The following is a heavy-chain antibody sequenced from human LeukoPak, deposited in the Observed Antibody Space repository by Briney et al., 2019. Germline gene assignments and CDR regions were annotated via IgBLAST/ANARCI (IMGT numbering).Heavy chain of an antibody. CDR1: GYTFTGYY. V-gene: IGHV1-2*02. Sequence: ASVKVSCKASGYTFTGYYMHWVRQAPGQGLEWMGWINPNSGGTNYAQKFQGRVTMTRDTSISTAYMDLSRLRSDDTAVYYCARGTERDGSGWYIPEKWGQGTLVTVSS. J-gene: IGHJ4*02. CDR2: INPNSGGT. CDR3: ARGTERDGSGWYIPEK. D-gene: IGHD6-19*01.